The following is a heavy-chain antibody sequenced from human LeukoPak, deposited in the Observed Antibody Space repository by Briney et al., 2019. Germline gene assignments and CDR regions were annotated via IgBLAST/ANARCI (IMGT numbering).Heavy chain of an antibody. CDR3: ARVPAYGEDYSFDY. CDR2: INTNSGGT. Sequence: ASVKVSCKASGYTFTGYYMHWVRHAPGQGLEWMGWINTNSGGTNYAQKFQGRVTMTRDTSISTDYLELSRLRSDDTAVYYCARVPAYGEDYSFDYWGQGTLVTVSS. D-gene: IGHD4-17*01. V-gene: IGHV1-2*02. J-gene: IGHJ4*02. CDR1: GYTFTGYY.